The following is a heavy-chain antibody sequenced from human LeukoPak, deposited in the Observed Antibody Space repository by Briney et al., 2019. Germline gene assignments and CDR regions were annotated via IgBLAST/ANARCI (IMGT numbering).Heavy chain of an antibody. CDR1: GYTFTSYD. Sequence: GASVKVSCKASGYTFTSYDINWVRQATGQGLEWMGWMNPNSGNTGYAQKFQGRVTMTRNTSISTAYMELRSLRSDDTAVYYCARGPNYYDSSGFDYWGQGTLVTVSS. CDR3: ARGPNYYDSSGFDY. CDR2: MNPNSGNT. D-gene: IGHD3-22*01. V-gene: IGHV1-8*01. J-gene: IGHJ4*02.